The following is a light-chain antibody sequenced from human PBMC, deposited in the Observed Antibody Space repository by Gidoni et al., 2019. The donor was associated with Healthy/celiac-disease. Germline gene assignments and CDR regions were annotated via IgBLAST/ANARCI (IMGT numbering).Light chain of an antibody. CDR1: QSISSY. J-gene: IGKJ4*01. CDR2: AAS. V-gene: IGKV1-39*01. CDR3: QQSYSTPLTLT. Sequence: DIQMTQSPSSLSASVGDRVTITCRASQSISSYLNLYQQKPGKAPKLLIYAASSLQSGVPSRFSGSGSGTDFTLTISSLQPEDFATYYCQQSYSTPLTLTFGGGTKVEIK.